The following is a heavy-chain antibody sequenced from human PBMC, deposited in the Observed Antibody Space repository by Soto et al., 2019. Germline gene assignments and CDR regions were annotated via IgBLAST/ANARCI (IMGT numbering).Heavy chain of an antibody. CDR2: INHSGRT. J-gene: IGHJ4*02. D-gene: IGHD1-26*01. CDR1: GGSFSGYY. Sequence: QVQLQQWGAGLLKPSETLSLTCAVYGGSFSGYYWSWIRQPPGKGLEWIGEINHSGRTNYNPALKSRVPISVDTSKNQFSLKLSSVTAADTAVYYCARAAGAVFRSRTRFDYWGQGTLVTVSS. V-gene: IGHV4-34*01. CDR3: ARAAGAVFRSRTRFDY.